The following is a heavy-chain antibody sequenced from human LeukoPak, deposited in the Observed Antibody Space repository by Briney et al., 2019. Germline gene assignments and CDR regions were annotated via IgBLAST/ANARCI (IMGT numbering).Heavy chain of an antibody. Sequence: PGGSLRLSCAASEFTVKSNYMSWVRQAPGKGLEWVANIKQDGSEKHYVDSVKGRFTISRDNAKNSLYLQMNSLRAEDTAVYYCAREGQDLDHWGQGTLVSVST. V-gene: IGHV3-7*01. J-gene: IGHJ4*02. D-gene: IGHD2-15*01. CDR3: AREGQDLDH. CDR2: IKQDGSEK. CDR1: EFTVKSNY.